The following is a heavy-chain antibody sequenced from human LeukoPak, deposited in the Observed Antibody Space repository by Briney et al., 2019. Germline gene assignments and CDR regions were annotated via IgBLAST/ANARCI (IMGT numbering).Heavy chain of an antibody. CDR2: IKSDGSST. Sequence: GGSLRLSCAASGFTFSRYWMHWVRQAPGKGLVWVSCIKSDGSSTSIADSAKGRFTISRDNAKNTVYLQMNSLRAEDTAVYYCVRDNRSYNSDYWGQGTQVTVSS. V-gene: IGHV3-74*01. D-gene: IGHD1-26*01. J-gene: IGHJ4*02. CDR3: VRDNRSYNSDY. CDR1: GFTFSRYW.